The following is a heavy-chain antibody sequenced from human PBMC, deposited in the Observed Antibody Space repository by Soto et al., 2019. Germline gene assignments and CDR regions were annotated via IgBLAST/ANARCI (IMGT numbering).Heavy chain of an antibody. D-gene: IGHD6-13*01. CDR1: GFTFSDHY. J-gene: IGHJ4*02. CDR2: IKNKANSYTT. V-gene: IGHV3-72*01. Sequence: EVQLVESGGGLVQPEGSLRLSCAASGFTFSDHYMDWVRRAPGKGLEWIGGIKNKANSYTTEYAAPVKVRFIISRDDSKKAVFLQMNRLKTDDTAVYYCTRVSLGSCRSSDYWGQGILVTVSS. CDR3: TRVSLGSCRSSDY.